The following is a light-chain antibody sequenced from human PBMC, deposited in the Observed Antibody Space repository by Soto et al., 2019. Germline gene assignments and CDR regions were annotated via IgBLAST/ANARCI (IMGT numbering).Light chain of an antibody. CDR3: QQRSNWLT. CDR1: QSVSSC. V-gene: IGKV3-11*01. CDR2: DAS. J-gene: IGKJ4*01. Sequence: EIVLTQSPATLSLSPGERATLSCRASQSVSSCLAWYQQKPGQAPRLLIYDASNRATGIPARFSGSGSGTDFTLTISRLEPEDFALYYCQQRSNWLTFGGGTKVEIK.